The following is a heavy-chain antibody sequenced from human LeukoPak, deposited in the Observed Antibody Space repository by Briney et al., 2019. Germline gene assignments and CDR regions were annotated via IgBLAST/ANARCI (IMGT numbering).Heavy chain of an antibody. J-gene: IGHJ3*01. CDR3: ARDIELST. Sequence: PGGSLRLSCAASGFNFADSAMSWVRHPPRKGLEWVSLISFNGRNTYYGDSVEGRFTISRDNSKDTVYLQMNSLRVEDTAIFYCARDIELSTWGPGTMVTVSS. CDR2: ISFNGRNT. D-gene: IGHD5-12*01. V-gene: IGHV3-23*01. CDR1: GFNFADSA.